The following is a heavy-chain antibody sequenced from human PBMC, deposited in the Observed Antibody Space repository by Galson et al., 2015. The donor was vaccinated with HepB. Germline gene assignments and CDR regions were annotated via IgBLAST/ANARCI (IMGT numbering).Heavy chain of an antibody. J-gene: IGHJ4*02. CDR1: GFTVSSNY. CDR3: ARGPTPEGYSGYDFFDY. V-gene: IGHV3-53*01. CDR2: IYSGGST. Sequence: SLRLSCAASGFTVSSNYMSWVRQAPGKGLEWVSVIYSGGSTYYADSVKGRFTISRDNSKNTLYLQMNSLRAEDTAVYYCARGPTPEGYSGYDFFDYWGQGTLVTVSS. D-gene: IGHD5-12*01.